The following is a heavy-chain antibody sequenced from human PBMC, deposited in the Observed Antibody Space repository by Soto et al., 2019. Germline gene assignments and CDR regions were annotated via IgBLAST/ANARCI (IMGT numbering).Heavy chain of an antibody. V-gene: IGHV6-1*01. Sequence: QVQLQQSGPGLVKPSQTLSLTCAISGDTVSSNSAAWNWIRQSPSRGLEWLGTTFYRSKWYNDYAPSVKSRITINLDTSKNQISLRLNCETPEDTAVYYCARGAMVRGVTYHYFDYWGQGTLVTVSS. D-gene: IGHD3-10*01. CDR3: ARGAMVRGVTYHYFDY. CDR2: TFYRSKWYN. J-gene: IGHJ4*02. CDR1: GDTVSSNSAA.